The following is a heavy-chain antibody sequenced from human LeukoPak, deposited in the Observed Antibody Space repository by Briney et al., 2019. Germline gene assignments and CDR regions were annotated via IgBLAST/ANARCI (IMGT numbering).Heavy chain of an antibody. V-gene: IGHV1-46*01. CDR1: GYTFTGYY. Sequence: RASVKVSCKASGYTFTGYYMHWVRQAPGQGLEWMGIINPSGGSTSYAQKFQGRVTMTRDMSTSTVYMELSSLRSEDTAVYYCAKDQVGATISAFDIWGQGTMVTVSS. CDR2: INPSGGST. CDR3: AKDQVGATISAFDI. J-gene: IGHJ3*02. D-gene: IGHD1-26*01.